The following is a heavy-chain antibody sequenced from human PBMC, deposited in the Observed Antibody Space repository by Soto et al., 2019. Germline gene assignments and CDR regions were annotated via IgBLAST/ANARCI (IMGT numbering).Heavy chain of an antibody. Sequence: SETLSLTCTVSGGSISSYYWSWIRQPPGKGLEWIGYIYYSGSTIYNPSLKSRVTISVDTSKNQFSLKLSSVTAADTAVYYCARDATDGAFDIWGQGTMVTVSS. CDR3: ARDATDGAFDI. CDR2: IYYSGST. V-gene: IGHV4-59*01. CDR1: GGSISSYY. J-gene: IGHJ3*02.